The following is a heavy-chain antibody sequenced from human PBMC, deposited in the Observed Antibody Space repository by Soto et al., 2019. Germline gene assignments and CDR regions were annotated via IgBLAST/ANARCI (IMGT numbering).Heavy chain of an antibody. CDR3: EQGVGATS. D-gene: IGHD1-26*01. CDR2: ISGSGDST. J-gene: IGHJ5*02. V-gene: IGHV3-23*01. Sequence: EVQLLESGGGLVQPGGSLRLSCAVSGFTFNNYAMSWVRQAPGKGLEWVSTISGSGDSTYYADSVKGRVTISRDNSKNTLHLQVNSLTAEDTAVYYCEQGVGATSWGQGTLVTVSS. CDR1: GFTFNNYA.